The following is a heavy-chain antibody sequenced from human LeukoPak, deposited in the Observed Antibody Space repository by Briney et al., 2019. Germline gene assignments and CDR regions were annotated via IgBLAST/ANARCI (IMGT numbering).Heavy chain of an antibody. CDR1: GGSISSSSYY. Sequence: SETLSLTCTVSGGSISSSSYYWGWIRQPPGKGLEWIGSIYYSGSTYYNPSLKSRVTISVDTSKNQFSLKLSSVTAADTAVYYCARLSSSYGAFDIWGQGTMVTVSS. CDR3: ARLSSSYGAFDI. V-gene: IGHV4-39*01. D-gene: IGHD6-6*01. J-gene: IGHJ3*02. CDR2: IYYSGST.